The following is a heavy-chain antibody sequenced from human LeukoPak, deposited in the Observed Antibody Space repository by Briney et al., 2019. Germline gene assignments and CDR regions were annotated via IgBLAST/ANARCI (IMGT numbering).Heavy chain of an antibody. CDR2: INAGNGNT. CDR1: GYTFTSYA. D-gene: IGHD1-26*01. CDR3: ARVRSGSYLFDY. V-gene: IGHV1-3*01. J-gene: IGHJ4*02. Sequence: ASVKVSCKASGYTFTSYAMRWVRQAPGQRLEWMGWINAGNGNTKYSQKFQGRVTITRDTSASTAYMELSSLRSEDTAVYYCARVRSGSYLFDYWGQGTLVTVSS.